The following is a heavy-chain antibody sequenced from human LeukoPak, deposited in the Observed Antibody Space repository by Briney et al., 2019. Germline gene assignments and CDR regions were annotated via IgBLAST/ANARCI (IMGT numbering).Heavy chain of an antibody. CDR1: GFTFSSYE. CDR2: ISSSGSTI. D-gene: IGHD5-18*01. CDR3: ARPDVDTAMAIEY. J-gene: IGHJ4*02. Sequence: PGGSLRLSCAASGFTFSSYEMNWVRQAPGKGLEWVSYISSSGSTIYYADSVKGRFTISRDNAKNSLYLQMNSLRAEDTAVYYCARPDVDTAMAIEYWGQGTLVTVSS. V-gene: IGHV3-48*03.